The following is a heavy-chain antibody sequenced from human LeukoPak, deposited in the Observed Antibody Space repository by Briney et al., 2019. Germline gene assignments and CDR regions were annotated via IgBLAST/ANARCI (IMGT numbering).Heavy chain of an antibody. J-gene: IGHJ2*01. CDR3: ARRARENWYFAL. Sequence: PSETLSLTCTVSGGSISTYYWSWIRQPPGKGLDWIGYIYYTGSTNSNPSLKSRVTISADTPKNQFSLKLSSVTAADTAVYYCARRARENWYFALWGRGTLLTVSS. CDR2: IYYTGST. CDR1: GGSISTYY. V-gene: IGHV4-59*08.